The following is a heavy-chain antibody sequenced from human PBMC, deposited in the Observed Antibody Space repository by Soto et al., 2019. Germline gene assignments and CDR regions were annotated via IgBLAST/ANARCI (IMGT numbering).Heavy chain of an antibody. D-gene: IGHD3-10*01. Sequence: PGGSLRVSCAASGFTFSSYAMSWVRQAPGKGLEWVSVISGSDDSTYYADSVKGRFTISRDNAKNSLYLQMNSLRAEDTAVYYCARGVGPSWSYYNSYFDYWGQGTLVTVSS. CDR3: ARGVGPSWSYYNSYFDY. CDR1: GFTFSSYA. CDR2: ISGSDDST. V-gene: IGHV3-23*01. J-gene: IGHJ4*02.